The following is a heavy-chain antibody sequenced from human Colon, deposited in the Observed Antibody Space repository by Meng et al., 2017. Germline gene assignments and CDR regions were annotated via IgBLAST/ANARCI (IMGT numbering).Heavy chain of an antibody. CDR2: TYYRAKWNH. V-gene: IGHV6-1*01. CDR1: GDSVSSKAAV. CDR3: TRGLEFYRFEY. Sequence: QLQQSGPGLVKPSQTLSLTCAISGDSVSSKAAVWNWIRQSPSRGLEWLGRTYYRAKWNHDYAESLRGRITINPDTSNNQISLQLNSVTPEDTAVYYCTRGLEFYRFEYWGQGTLVTVSS. J-gene: IGHJ4*02. D-gene: IGHD3-16*02.